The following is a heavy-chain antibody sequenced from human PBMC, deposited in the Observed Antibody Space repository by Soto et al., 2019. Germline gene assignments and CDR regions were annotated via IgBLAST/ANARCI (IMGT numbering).Heavy chain of an antibody. CDR3: ARGLFDP. Sequence: SETLSLTCAVSGGSISSGNWWSWIRQSPGKGPEWIGDIFHSGSTNYNPSLKSRVTISVDTSKNQFSLKLSSVTAADTAVYYCARGLFDPWGQGTLVTVSS. CDR2: IFHSGST. CDR1: GGSISSGNW. V-gene: IGHV4-4*02. J-gene: IGHJ5*02.